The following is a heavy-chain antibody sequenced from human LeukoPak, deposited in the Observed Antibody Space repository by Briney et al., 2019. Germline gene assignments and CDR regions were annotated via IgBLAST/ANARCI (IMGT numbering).Heavy chain of an antibody. CDR1: GGSISSYY. J-gene: IGHJ4*02. CDR3: ARLGGATSPFGY. CDR2: IYYTGNT. D-gene: IGHD1-26*01. Sequence: SETLSLTCTVSGGSISSYYWSWIRQPPGKGLEWIGYIYYTGNTNYNPSPKSRVTISVDTSKNQFSLNLSSVTAADTAIYYCARLGGATSPFGYWGQGTLVTVSS. V-gene: IGHV4-59*08.